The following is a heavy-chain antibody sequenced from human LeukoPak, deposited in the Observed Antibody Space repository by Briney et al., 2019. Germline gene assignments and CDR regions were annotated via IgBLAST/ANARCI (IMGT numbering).Heavy chain of an antibody. V-gene: IGHV3-23*01. J-gene: IGHJ4*02. CDR3: AKDLHYWSGIDY. CDR1: GFSFGPNA. CDR2: IGGDGGT. D-gene: IGHD3-3*02. Sequence: GGSLRLSCAASGFSFGPNAMSWVRQAPGKGLEWVSGIGGDGGTHCTASVKGRFSISRDNSKNTLYLQMNSLRAEDTAIYYCAKDLHYWSGIDYWGQGTLVTVSS.